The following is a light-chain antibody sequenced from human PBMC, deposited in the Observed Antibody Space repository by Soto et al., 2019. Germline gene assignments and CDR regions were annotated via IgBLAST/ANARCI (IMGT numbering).Light chain of an antibody. CDR1: QSLLHITGETF. V-gene: IGKV2D-29*02. J-gene: IGKJ5*01. CDR2: EVS. Sequence: DVVMTQTPLSLSVAPGQPASISCKSSQSLLHITGETFLFWYLQKPGQSPQLMIYEVSTRVSGVPDRFSGSGSGKDYTLEISRVQTDDFGIYYCMQSTQIPPPFGQGTRLGIE. CDR3: MQSTQIPPP.